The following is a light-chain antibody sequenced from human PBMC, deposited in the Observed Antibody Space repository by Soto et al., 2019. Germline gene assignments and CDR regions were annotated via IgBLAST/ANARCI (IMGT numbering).Light chain of an antibody. CDR1: QTVRNNY. CDR3: QQFSSYPRT. CDR2: DAS. Sequence: EFVLTQSPGTLSLSPGERATLSCRASQTVRNNYLAWYQQKPGQAPRIQIYDASSRATGIPDRFSGGGSGADFTPIISRLAPEDFAVYYCQQFSSYPRTFGGGTKVDIK. J-gene: IGKJ4*01. V-gene: IGKV3-20*01.